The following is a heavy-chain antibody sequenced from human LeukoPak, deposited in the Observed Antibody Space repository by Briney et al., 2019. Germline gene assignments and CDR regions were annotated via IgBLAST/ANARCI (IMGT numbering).Heavy chain of an antibody. J-gene: IGHJ5*02. D-gene: IGHD3-3*01. CDR2: IYYSGST. Sequence: SETLSLTCTVSGGSIGSGGYYWSWIRQHPGKGLEWIGYIYYSGSTYYNPSLKSRVTISVDTSKNQFSLKLSSVTAADTAVYYCAREAFGTSYNWFDPWGQGTLVTVSS. V-gene: IGHV4-31*03. CDR1: GGSIGSGGYY. CDR3: AREAFGTSYNWFDP.